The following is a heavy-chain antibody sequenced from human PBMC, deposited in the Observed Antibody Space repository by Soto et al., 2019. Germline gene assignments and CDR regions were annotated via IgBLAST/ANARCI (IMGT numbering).Heavy chain of an antibody. V-gene: IGHV3-23*01. CDR2: ISGSGGST. Sequence: GGSLRLSCAASGFTFSSYAMSWVRQAPGKGLEWVSAISGSGGSTYYADSVKGRFTISRDNSKNTLYLQMNSLRAEDTAVYYCAKFGPTLGFLEWFQGHFDYWGQGTLVTVSS. CDR3: AKFGPTLGFLEWFQGHFDY. J-gene: IGHJ4*02. D-gene: IGHD3-3*01. CDR1: GFTFSSYA.